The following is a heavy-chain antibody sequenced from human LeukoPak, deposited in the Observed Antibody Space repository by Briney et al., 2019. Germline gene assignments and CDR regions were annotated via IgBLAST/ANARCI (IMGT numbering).Heavy chain of an antibody. Sequence: GGSLRLSRAASGFTFINYNMNWVRQAPGKGLEWVSVISSSSRYMYYADSVKGRFTISRDNAKNSLYLQMNSLRAEDTAVYYCARVSTAVSLAIDYWGQGTLVTVST. CDR2: ISSSSRYM. J-gene: IGHJ4*02. CDR1: GFTFINYN. V-gene: IGHV3-21*06. CDR3: ARVSTAVSLAIDY. D-gene: IGHD6-13*01.